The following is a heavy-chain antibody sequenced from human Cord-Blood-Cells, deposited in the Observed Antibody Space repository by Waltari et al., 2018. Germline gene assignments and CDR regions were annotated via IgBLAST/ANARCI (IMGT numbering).Heavy chain of an antibody. CDR2: ISSSGSTI. J-gene: IGHJ3*02. Sequence: EVQLVESGGGLVQPGGSLRLSCAASGFTFSSYEMNWVRQAPGKGLEWVSYISSSGSTIYYADSVKGRFTIARDNAKNSLYLQMNSLSAEDTAGYYCSRGVFIYAFDIWGQGTMVTVSS. CDR3: SRGVFIYAFDI. CDR1: GFTFSSYE. V-gene: IGHV3-48*03. D-gene: IGHD6-6*01.